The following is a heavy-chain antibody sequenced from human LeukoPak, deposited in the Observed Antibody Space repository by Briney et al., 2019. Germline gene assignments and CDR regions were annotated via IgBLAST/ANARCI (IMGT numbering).Heavy chain of an antibody. CDR3: ARGLTVTLALYY. V-gene: IGHV3-48*02. CDR2: ISSSSTM. D-gene: IGHD4-17*01. Sequence: SGGSLRLSCAASGFTFSSYSMNWVRQAPGKGLEWVSYISSSSTMYYADSVKGRFTISRDNAKNSLYLQMSSLRDEDTAVYYCARGLTVTLALYYWGQGTLVTVSS. J-gene: IGHJ4*02. CDR1: GFTFSSYS.